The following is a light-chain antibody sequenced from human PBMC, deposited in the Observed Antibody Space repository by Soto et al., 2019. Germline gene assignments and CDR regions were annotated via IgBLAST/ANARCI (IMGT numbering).Light chain of an antibody. V-gene: IGKV1-5*03. CDR2: KAS. CDR3: QQDNTYSALT. CDR1: QSIVRW. J-gene: IGKJ4*01. Sequence: DIQMTQSHSTLSASVGDRVTITCRASQSIVRWLAWYQQKPGKAPKLLIYKASGLQSGVPSRFSGSGSGTEFTLTISSLQPDDFATYYCQQDNTYSALTFGGGTKLEIK.